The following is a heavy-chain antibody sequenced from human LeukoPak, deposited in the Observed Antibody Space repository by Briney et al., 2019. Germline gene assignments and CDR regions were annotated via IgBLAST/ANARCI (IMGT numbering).Heavy chain of an antibody. J-gene: IGHJ5*02. V-gene: IGHV3-7*01. CDR3: PRHGGSGGDCFDP. CDR1: RFTFSSYW. D-gene: IGHD2-15*01. CDR2: IKEDGSEK. Sequence: GGSLRLSCEASRFTFSSYWMSWVRQAPGKGLEWVANIKEDGSEKYYVESVKGRFTISRDNAKNSLYLQMNTLRAEDTAVYYCPRHGGSGGDCFDPWGQGTLVTVSS.